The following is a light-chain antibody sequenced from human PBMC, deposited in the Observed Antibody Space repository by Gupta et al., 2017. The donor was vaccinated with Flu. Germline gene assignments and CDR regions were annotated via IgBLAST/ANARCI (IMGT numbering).Light chain of an antibody. CDR3: QQYRTTPPT. CDR2: WAS. V-gene: IGKV4-1*01. Sequence: DIVMTQSPDSLAVSLGERATINCRSSQTVLYSSNNKNYLAWYQQKPGQPPKLLIYWASTRESGVPDRFSGSGSGTDFTLTISGLQAEDVAVYYCQQYRTTPPTFGHGTKVDIK. J-gene: IGKJ3*01. CDR1: QTVLYSSNNKNY.